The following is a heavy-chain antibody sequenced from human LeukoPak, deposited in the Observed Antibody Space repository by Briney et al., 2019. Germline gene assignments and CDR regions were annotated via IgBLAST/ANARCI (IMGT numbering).Heavy chain of an antibody. V-gene: IGHV3-30-3*01. CDR2: ISYDGSNK. CDR3: ARESKESYGSSFYF. Sequence: PGGSLRLSCAASGFTFSSYTMSWVRQAPGKGLEWVAVISYDGSNKYYANSVKGRFTISRDNSKNTLYVQMDSLRAEDTAVYYCARESKESYGSSFYFWGQGTLVTVSS. CDR1: GFTFSSYT. D-gene: IGHD3-10*01. J-gene: IGHJ4*02.